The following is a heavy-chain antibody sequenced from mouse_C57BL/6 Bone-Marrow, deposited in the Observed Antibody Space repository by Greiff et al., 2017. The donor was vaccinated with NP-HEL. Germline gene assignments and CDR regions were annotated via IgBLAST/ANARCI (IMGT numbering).Heavy chain of an antibody. CDR2: IDPETGGT. J-gene: IGHJ4*01. V-gene: IGHV1-15*01. CDR1: GYTFTDYE. CDR3: TSSHGSSYGAMDY. D-gene: IGHD1-1*01. Sequence: QVQLKESGAELVRPGASVTLSCKASGYTFTDYEMHWVKQTPVHGLEWIGAIDPETGGTAYNQKFKGKAILTADKSSSTAYMELRSLTSEDSAVYYCTSSHGSSYGAMDYWGQGTSVTVSS.